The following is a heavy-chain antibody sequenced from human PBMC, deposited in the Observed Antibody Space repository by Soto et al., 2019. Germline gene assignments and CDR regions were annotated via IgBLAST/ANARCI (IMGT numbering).Heavy chain of an antibody. D-gene: IGHD3-10*01. Sequence: QVQLQESGPGLVKPSQTLSLTCTVSGGSISSGGYYWSWIRQHPGKGLEWIGYIYYSGSTYYNPSLKSRVTLSVDTSKNQFSLKLSSVTAADTAVYYCARVQLWFGGSVGMDVWGQGTTVTVSS. CDR2: IYYSGST. CDR1: GGSISSGGYY. J-gene: IGHJ6*02. V-gene: IGHV4-31*03. CDR3: ARVQLWFGGSVGMDV.